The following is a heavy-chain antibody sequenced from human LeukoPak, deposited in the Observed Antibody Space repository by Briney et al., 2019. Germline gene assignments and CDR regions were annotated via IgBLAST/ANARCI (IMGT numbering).Heavy chain of an antibody. V-gene: IGHV3-15*01. Sequence: GGSLRLSCAASGFTFSNAWMSWVRQAPGKGLEWVGRIKSKTDGGTTDYAAPVKGRFTISRDDSKNTLYLQMNSLKTEDTAVYYCTTELLWFGESIDCWGQGTLVTVSS. D-gene: IGHD3-10*01. CDR1: GFTFSNAW. CDR2: IKSKTDGGTT. CDR3: TTELLWFGESIDC. J-gene: IGHJ4*02.